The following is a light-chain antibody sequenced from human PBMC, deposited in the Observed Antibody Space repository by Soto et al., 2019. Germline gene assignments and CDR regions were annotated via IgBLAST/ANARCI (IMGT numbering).Light chain of an antibody. J-gene: IGKJ5*01. CDR3: QQYNNRPPIT. CDR2: AAS. V-gene: IGKV3-15*01. Sequence: ETVMTQSPAILSVSPGDTATLSCRASQSVTTKLAWYQQKPGQAPRLLIHAASTRATGVPARFSGSGSGTEFTLTISSLQSEDFAVYYCQQYNNRPPITFGQGTRLDIK. CDR1: QSVTTK.